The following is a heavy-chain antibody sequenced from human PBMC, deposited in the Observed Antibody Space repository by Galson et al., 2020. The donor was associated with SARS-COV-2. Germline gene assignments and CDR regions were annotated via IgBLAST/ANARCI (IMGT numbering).Heavy chain of an antibody. CDR2: IDWDDDK. D-gene: IGHD3-9*01. V-gene: IGHV2-70*11. CDR1: GFSLSTSGMC. J-gene: IGHJ6*02. CDR3: ARLYYDILSGTGYGMDV. Sequence: PTLVKPTQTLTLTCTFSGFSLSTSGMCVSWIRQPPGKALEWLARIDWDDDKYYSTSLKTRLTISKDTSKNQVVLTMTNMDPVDTATYYCARLYYDILSGTGYGMDVWGQGTTVTVSS.